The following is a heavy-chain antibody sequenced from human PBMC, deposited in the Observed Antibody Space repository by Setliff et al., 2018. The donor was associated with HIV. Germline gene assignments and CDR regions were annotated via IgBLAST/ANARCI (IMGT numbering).Heavy chain of an antibody. Sequence: KTSETLSLTCTVSGGSISGGVHYWSWIRQHPGKGLEWIGNIYYSGSTYYNPSLKSRVTISVDTSKNQFSLKLSSVTAADTAVYYCASLDGSESPYIYYYYMDVWGKGTAVTVSS. D-gene: IGHD3-10*01. V-gene: IGHV4-39*01. CDR3: ASLDGSESPYIYYYYMDV. CDR2: IYYSGST. CDR1: GGSISGGVHY. J-gene: IGHJ6*03.